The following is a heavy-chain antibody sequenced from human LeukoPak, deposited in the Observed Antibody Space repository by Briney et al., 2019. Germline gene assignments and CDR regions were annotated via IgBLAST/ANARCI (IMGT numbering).Heavy chain of an antibody. V-gene: IGHV4-30-2*01. Sequence: PSETLSLTCAVCGGSISSGGYSWSWIRQPPGKGLEWIGYIYHSGSTYYNPSLKSRVTISVDRSKNQFSLKLSSVTAADTAVYYCARARGDYVLFDYWGQGTLVTVSS. D-gene: IGHD4-17*01. J-gene: IGHJ4*02. CDR1: GGSISSGGYS. CDR3: ARARGDYVLFDY. CDR2: IYHSGST.